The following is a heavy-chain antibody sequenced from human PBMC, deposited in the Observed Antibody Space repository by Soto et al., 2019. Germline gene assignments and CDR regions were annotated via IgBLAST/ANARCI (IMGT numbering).Heavy chain of an antibody. CDR2: IYYSGST. CDR3: ARDASIFADVRSGMDV. D-gene: IGHD3-3*01. CDR1: GGSISAGDYY. V-gene: IGHV4-30-4*01. J-gene: IGHJ6*02. Sequence: PSETLSLTCTVSGGSISAGDYYWTWIRQPPGKGLEWIGYIYYSGSTYYNASLESRLTISVDRSKNQFSLKLSSVTVADTAVYYCARDASIFADVRSGMDVSGQGTTVPVSS.